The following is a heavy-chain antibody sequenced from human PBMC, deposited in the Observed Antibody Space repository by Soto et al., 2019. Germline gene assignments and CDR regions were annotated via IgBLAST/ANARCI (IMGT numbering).Heavy chain of an antibody. D-gene: IGHD2-2*01. Sequence: ASVKVSCKASGGTFSSYAISWVRQAPGQGLEWMGGIIPIFGTANYAQKFQGRVTITADESTSTAYMELSSLRSEDTAVYYCARVDCSSTSCSLGYYGMDVWGQGTTVTVSS. CDR2: IIPIFGTA. J-gene: IGHJ6*02. CDR3: ARVDCSSTSCSLGYYGMDV. V-gene: IGHV1-69*13. CDR1: GGTFSSYA.